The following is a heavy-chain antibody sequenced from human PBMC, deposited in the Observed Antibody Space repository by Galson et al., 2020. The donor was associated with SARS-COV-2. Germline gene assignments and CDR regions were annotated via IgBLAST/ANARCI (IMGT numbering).Heavy chain of an antibody. CDR1: GGSISSSIYF. V-gene: IGHV4-39*01. J-gene: IGHJ4*02. CDR2: TYDRGRT. Sequence: SETLSLTCTVSGGSISSSIYFWGWIRQPPGKALQWIGTTYDRGRTYYDPSLKHRLTISVDTSKNQFSLKLSSVTAADTAVYYCARHGRGELRFLFDDWGQGILVTVSS. CDR3: ARHGRGELRFLFDD. D-gene: IGHD1-26*01.